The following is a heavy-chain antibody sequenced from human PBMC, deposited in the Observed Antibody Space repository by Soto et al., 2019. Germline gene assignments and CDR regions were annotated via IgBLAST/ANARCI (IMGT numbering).Heavy chain of an antibody. CDR3: ARADDSSIPFDQ. CDR2: IYYSGST. V-gene: IGHV4-59*11. CDR1: GGYSSSLC. J-gene: IGHJ4*02. Sequence: SETLRVTWTVAGGYSSSLCGSWIRQPPGKGLEWIGYIYYSGSTKYKPSLKSRVTISVDTPKNQVSLKLSSVTAADTAVYYCARADDSSIPFDQWGQGPLVTASP. D-gene: IGHD3-22*01.